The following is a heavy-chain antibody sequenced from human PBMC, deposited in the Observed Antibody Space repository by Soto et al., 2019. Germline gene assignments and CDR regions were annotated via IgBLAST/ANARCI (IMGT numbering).Heavy chain of an antibody. Sequence: QVQLQQWGAGLLKPSETLSLRCAVYGGFLSDSSWTWIRQPPGKGLEWIGEINHGGITKYNPSLKSRVTISVHTSRKQLSLTLTSVTAADTAVYHCARGGKDSGYFFDYWGRGALVTVSS. V-gene: IGHV4-34*01. CDR1: GGFLSDSS. D-gene: IGHD5-12*01. CDR3: ARGGKDSGYFFDY. CDR2: INHGGIT. J-gene: IGHJ4*02.